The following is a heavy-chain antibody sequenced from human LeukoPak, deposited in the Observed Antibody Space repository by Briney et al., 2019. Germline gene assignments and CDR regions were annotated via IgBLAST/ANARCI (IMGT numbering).Heavy chain of an antibody. Sequence: GGSLRLSCAASGFTFSTFAMTWVRQPPGKGLEWVSGMNWNGDSTGYADSVKGRLTISRDNAKNSLYLQMNSLRAEDTAFYYCARGDSSGYYYFDHWGQGTLVTVSS. J-gene: IGHJ4*02. V-gene: IGHV3-20*04. D-gene: IGHD6-19*01. CDR2: MNWNGDST. CDR1: GFTFSTFA. CDR3: ARGDSSGYYYFDH.